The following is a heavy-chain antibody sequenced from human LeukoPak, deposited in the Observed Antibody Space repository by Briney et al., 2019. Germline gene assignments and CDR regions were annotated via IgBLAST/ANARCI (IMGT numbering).Heavy chain of an antibody. V-gene: IGHV3-33*01. Sequence: PGRSLRLSCAASGFTFSSYGMHWVRQAPGKGLEWVAVIWYDGGNKYYADSVKGRFTISRDNSKNTLYLQMNSLRAEDTAVYYCARELASMVREYYFDYWGQGTLVTVSS. CDR1: GFTFSSYG. CDR3: ARELASMVREYYFDY. D-gene: IGHD3-10*01. J-gene: IGHJ4*02. CDR2: IWYDGGNK.